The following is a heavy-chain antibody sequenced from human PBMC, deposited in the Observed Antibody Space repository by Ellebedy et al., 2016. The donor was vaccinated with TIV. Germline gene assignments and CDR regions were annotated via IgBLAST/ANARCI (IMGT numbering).Heavy chain of an antibody. CDR1: GFTFSIYA. D-gene: IGHD4-23*01. CDR3: ARGGRQADGNRFFFDI. V-gene: IGHV3-23*01. Sequence: GESLKISXAASGFTFSIYAMNWARQAPGKGPEWVSSITKSGDNKYYADSVKGRFTISRDNPKNTLFLQMDSLRAEDSAIYYCARGGRQADGNRFFFDIWGQGTLVTVSS. CDR2: ITKSGDNK. J-gene: IGHJ4*02.